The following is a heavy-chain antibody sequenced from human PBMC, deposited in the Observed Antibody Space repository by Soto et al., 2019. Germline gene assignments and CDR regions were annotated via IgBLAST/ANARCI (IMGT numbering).Heavy chain of an antibody. CDR1: GFTFSSYA. D-gene: IGHD3-22*01. CDR3: ARDTDDSSGYYWVWAY. J-gene: IGHJ4*02. Sequence: QVQLVESGGGVVQPGRSLRLSCAASGFTFSSYAMHWVRQAPGKGLEWVAVISYDGSNKYYADSVKGRFTISRDNSKNTLYLQMNSLRAEDTAVYYCARDTDDSSGYYWVWAYWGQGTLVTVSS. CDR2: ISYDGSNK. V-gene: IGHV3-30-3*01.